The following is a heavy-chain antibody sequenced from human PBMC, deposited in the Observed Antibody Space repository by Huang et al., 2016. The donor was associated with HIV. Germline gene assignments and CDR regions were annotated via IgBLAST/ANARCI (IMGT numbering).Heavy chain of an antibody. Sequence: QVQLQQWGAGLLKPSETLSLPCAVYGGSFSGYYWSWIRQSPGKGLEWIWEINHSGSTNYNPSLKSRLTISVDTSKNQFSLKLSSVTAADTAVYYCARERMMSWLDDHDAFDIWGQGTMVTVSS. J-gene: IGHJ3*02. CDR2: INHSGST. D-gene: IGHD1-1*01. CDR3: ARERMMSWLDDHDAFDI. CDR1: GGSFSGYY. V-gene: IGHV4-34*01.